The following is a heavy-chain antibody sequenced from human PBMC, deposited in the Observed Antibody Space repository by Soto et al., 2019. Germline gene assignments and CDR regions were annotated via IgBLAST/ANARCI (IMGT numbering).Heavy chain of an antibody. Sequence: PGGSLRLSCTASGFTFGDYTMHWVRQAPGKGLEWVSLITWDGINIEYADSVRGRFTISRDNSKNSLYLQMNSLRAEDTAVYYCARDSGLTGTLAFDIWGQGTMVTVSS. CDR1: GFTFGDYT. V-gene: IGHV3-43*01. CDR3: ARDSGLTGTLAFDI. D-gene: IGHD1-20*01. J-gene: IGHJ3*02. CDR2: ITWDGINI.